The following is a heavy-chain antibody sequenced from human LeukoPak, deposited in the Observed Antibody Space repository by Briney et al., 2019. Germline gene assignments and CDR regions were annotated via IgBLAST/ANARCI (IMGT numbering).Heavy chain of an antibody. J-gene: IGHJ3*02. Sequence: SVRVSCKASGGTFSSYAISWVRQAPGQGLEWMGRIIPIFGTANYAQKFQGRVTITTDESTSTAYMELSSLRSEDTAVYYCAQGAIAVAGYHAFDIWGQGTMVTVSS. CDR2: IIPIFGTA. D-gene: IGHD6-19*01. CDR1: GGTFSSYA. V-gene: IGHV1-69*05. CDR3: AQGAIAVAGYHAFDI.